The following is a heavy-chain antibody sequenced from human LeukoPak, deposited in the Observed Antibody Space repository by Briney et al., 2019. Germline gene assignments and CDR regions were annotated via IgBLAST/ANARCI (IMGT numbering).Heavy chain of an antibody. J-gene: IGHJ4*02. Sequence: ASVKVSCKAAGNTFTGYYMHWVRQAPGQGLEWMGWINPNSGGTNYAQKFQGRVTMTRDTSISTAYMELSRLRSDDTAVYYCARDLGRSSWYYWGQGTLVTVSS. D-gene: IGHD6-13*01. CDR1: GNTFTGYY. CDR2: INPNSGGT. CDR3: ARDLGRSSWYY. V-gene: IGHV1-2*02.